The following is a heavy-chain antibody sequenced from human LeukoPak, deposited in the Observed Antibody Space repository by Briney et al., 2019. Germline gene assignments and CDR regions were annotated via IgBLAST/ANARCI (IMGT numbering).Heavy chain of an antibody. CDR3: ARLRPYSSSWFGGYSYWYFDL. D-gene: IGHD6-13*01. J-gene: IGHJ2*01. CDR1: GGSFSGYY. Sequence: PSETLSLTCAVYGGSFSGYYWSWIRQPPGKGLEWIGEINRSGSTNYNPSLKSRVTISVDTSKNQFSLKLSSVTAADTAVYYCARLRPYSSSWFGGYSYWYFDLWGRGTLVTVSS. V-gene: IGHV4-34*01. CDR2: INRSGST.